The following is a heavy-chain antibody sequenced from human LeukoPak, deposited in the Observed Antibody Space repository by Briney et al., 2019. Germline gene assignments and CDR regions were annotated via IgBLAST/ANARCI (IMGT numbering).Heavy chain of an antibody. V-gene: IGHV1-46*01. D-gene: IGHD6-19*01. J-gene: IGHJ4*02. Sequence: ASVKVSCKASGYTFTSYYMHWVRQAPGQGLEWMGITNPSGGSTSYAQKFQGRVTMTRDTSTSTVYMELSSLRSEDTAVYYCAREGVAVAGDYWGQGTLVTVSS. CDR1: GYTFTSYY. CDR2: TNPSGGST. CDR3: AREGVAVAGDY.